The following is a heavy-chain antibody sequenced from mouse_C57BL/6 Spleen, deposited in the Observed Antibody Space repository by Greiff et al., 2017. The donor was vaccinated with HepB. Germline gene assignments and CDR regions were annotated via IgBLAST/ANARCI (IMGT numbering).Heavy chain of an antibody. CDR1: GYTFTTYP. CDR2: FHPYNDDT. V-gene: IGHV1-47*01. Sequence: VKLLQSGAELVKPGASVKMSCKASGYTFTTYPIEWMKQNHGKSLEWIGNFHPYNDDTKYNEKFKGKATLTVEKSSSTVYLELSRLTSDDSAVYYCARRRYYDYDGDYFDYWGQGTTLTVSS. J-gene: IGHJ2*01. CDR3: ARRRYYDYDGDYFDY. D-gene: IGHD2-4*01.